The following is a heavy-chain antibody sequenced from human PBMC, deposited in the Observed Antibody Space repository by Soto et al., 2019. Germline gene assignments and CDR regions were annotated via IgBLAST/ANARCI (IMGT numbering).Heavy chain of an antibody. D-gene: IGHD3-10*01. CDR2: IYYSGST. Sequence: QLQLQESGPRLVKPSETLSLTCTVSGGSISSSSYYWGWIRQPPGKGLEWIGSIYYSGSTYYNPSLKSRVTLSVDTSTNQFSLTLSSVTAADTAVYYCATTYFFGSGSAYWGQGTLVTVSS. V-gene: IGHV4-39*01. CDR1: GGSISSSSYY. CDR3: ATTYFFGSGSAY. J-gene: IGHJ4*02.